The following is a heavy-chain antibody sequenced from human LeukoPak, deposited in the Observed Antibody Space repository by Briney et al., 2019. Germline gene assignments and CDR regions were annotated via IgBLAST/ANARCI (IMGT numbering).Heavy chain of an antibody. V-gene: IGHV3-48*03. Sequence: GGSLRLSCAASGFTFSSYEMNWVRQAPGKGLEWVSYISSSGSTIYYADSVKGRFTISRDSAKNSLYLQMNSLRAEDTAVYYCAREDYYFDYWGQGTPVTVSS. CDR3: AREDYYFDY. J-gene: IGHJ4*02. D-gene: IGHD3/OR15-3a*01. CDR1: GFTFSSYE. CDR2: ISSSGSTI.